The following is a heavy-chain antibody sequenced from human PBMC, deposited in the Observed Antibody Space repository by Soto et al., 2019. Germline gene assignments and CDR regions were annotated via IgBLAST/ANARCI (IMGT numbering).Heavy chain of an antibody. CDR3: ARDKAYGLDV. CDR2: INGDGITR. CDR1: EFALNTYW. V-gene: IGHV3-74*01. J-gene: IGHJ6*02. Sequence: EVQLVESGGGLVQPGGSLRLSCAASEFALNTYWMHWVRQVPGKGLEWVSRINGDGITRTYADSVKGRFTISRDNAENILYLQMNSLRAEDTAVYYCARDKAYGLDVWGQGTTVTVSS.